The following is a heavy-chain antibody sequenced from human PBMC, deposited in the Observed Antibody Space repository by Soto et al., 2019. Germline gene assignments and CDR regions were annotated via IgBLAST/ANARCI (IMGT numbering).Heavy chain of an antibody. Sequence: VAEGSIRDYYGGRIRQSPGKGLDWIGYIYYTGTTKYNPSLKSRVTISVDSSKNQFSLKLDSVTAADTAVYYCARLGGYYQAFDSWGQGTLVTVSS. D-gene: IGHD3-22*01. J-gene: IGHJ4*01. CDR3: ARLGGYYQAFDS. CDR1: EGSIRDYY. CDR2: IYYTGTT. V-gene: IGHV4-59*08.